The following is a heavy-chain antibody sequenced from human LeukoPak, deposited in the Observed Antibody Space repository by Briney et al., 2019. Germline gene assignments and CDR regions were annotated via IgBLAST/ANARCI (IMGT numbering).Heavy chain of an antibody. V-gene: IGHV3-23*01. D-gene: IGHD6-6*01. J-gene: IGHJ6*02. Sequence: GGSLRLSCAASGFAFSSQAMGWVRQAPGKGLEWVSLISGSGGSTYYADSVKGRFTISRDNSKNTLYLQMNSLRVEDTAVYYCAKGNIAARQDIMDVWGQGTTVTVSS. CDR3: AKGNIAARQDIMDV. CDR1: GFAFSSQA. CDR2: ISGSGGST.